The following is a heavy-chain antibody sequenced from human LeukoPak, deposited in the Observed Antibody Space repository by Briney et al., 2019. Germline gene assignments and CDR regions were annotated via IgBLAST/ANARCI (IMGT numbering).Heavy chain of an antibody. CDR3: AKGGGAYYYYGMDV. CDR2: ISWNSGSI. J-gene: IGHJ6*02. CDR1: GFTFDDYA. Sequence: GRSLRLSCAASGFTFDDYAMHWVRQAPGKGLEWVSGISWNSGSIGYADSVKGRFTISRDNAKNSLYLQMNSLRAEDTALYYCAKGGGAYYYYGMDVWGQGTTFTVSS. D-gene: IGHD4-17*01. V-gene: IGHV3-9*01.